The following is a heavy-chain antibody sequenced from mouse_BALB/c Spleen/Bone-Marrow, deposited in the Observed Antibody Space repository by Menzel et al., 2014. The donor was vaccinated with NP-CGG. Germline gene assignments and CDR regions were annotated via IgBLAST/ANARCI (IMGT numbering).Heavy chain of an antibody. CDR3: ARGGLRYFDY. Sequence: DLVKPGASVKLSCKASGYTFTSYWINWIKQRPGQGLEWIGRIAPGSGSSYYNEMFKGKATLTVDTSSSAAYIHISSLSSVDSAVYISARGGLRYFDYWGQGTPLTVSS. V-gene: IGHV1S41*01. D-gene: IGHD3-3*01. J-gene: IGHJ2*01. CDR1: GYTFTSYW. CDR2: IAPGSGSS.